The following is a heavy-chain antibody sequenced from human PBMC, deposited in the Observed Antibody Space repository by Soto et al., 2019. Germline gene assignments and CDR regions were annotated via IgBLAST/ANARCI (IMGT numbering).Heavy chain of an antibody. Sequence: PGGSLRLSCAASGFTFSSYAMHWVRQAPGKGLEWVAVISYDGSNKYYADSVKGRFTISRDNSKNTLYLQMNSLRAEDTAVYYCARDPTPTIEYSSSGTDYWGQGTLVTVSS. CDR1: GFTFSSYA. D-gene: IGHD6-6*01. V-gene: IGHV3-30-3*01. CDR3: ARDPTPTIEYSSSGTDY. J-gene: IGHJ4*02. CDR2: ISYDGSNK.